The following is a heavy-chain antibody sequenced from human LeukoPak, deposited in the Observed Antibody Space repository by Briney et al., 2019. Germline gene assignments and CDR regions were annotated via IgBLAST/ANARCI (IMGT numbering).Heavy chain of an antibody. V-gene: IGHV4-34*01. J-gene: IGHJ6*04. D-gene: IGHD3-10*01. CDR3: ARGRYYGSGSYYKDPGGYYYGMDV. Sequence: SETLSLTCAVYGGSFSGYYWSWIRQPPGKGLEWIGEINHSGSTNYNPSLKSRVTISVDTSKNQFSLKLSSVTAADTAVYYCARGRYYGSGSYYKDPGGYYYGMDVWGKGTTVTASS. CDR1: GGSFSGYY. CDR2: INHSGST.